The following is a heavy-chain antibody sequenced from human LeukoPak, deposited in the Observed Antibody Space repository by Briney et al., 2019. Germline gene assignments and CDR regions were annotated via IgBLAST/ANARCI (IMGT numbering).Heavy chain of an antibody. D-gene: IGHD6-13*01. CDR3: ARDDVAAAGMGY. CDR2: INAGNGNT. J-gene: IGHJ4*02. Sequence: ASVKVSCKASGYTFTSYAMHWVRQAPGQRLEWMGWINAGNGNTKYSQKFQGRVTITRDTSASTAYMELSSLRSEDTAVYYCARDDVAAAGMGYWGQGTLVTVSS. CDR1: GYTFTSYA. V-gene: IGHV1-3*01.